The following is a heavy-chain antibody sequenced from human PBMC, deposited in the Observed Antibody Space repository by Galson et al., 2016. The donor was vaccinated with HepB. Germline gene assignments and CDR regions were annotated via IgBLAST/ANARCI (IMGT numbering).Heavy chain of an antibody. D-gene: IGHD4-17*01. CDR1: GFTFSSYP. Sequence: SLRLSCAASGFTFSSYPMVWVRQAPGKRPEAVSGNSDNADRTYYIDSVKGRFTISRDNANNMLYLQIDNLRVDDTAVFYCAKVLSVTRHYWYGMHVWGKGTTVTVSS. J-gene: IGHJ6*04. CDR2: NSDNADRT. V-gene: IGHV3-23*01. CDR3: AKVLSVTRHYWYGMHV.